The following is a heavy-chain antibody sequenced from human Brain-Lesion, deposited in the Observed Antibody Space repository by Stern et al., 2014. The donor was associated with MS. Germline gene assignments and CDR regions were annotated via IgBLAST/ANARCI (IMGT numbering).Heavy chain of an antibody. Sequence: EVQLVESGGNLIQPGASLRISCAASGFSVSNNYMTWVRQAPGKGLEWVSLIYSGGGTYYADSVKGRFTISRDNSKNTLYLQMNNLRAEDTAVYYCARDRTCTGGSCYGTWGQGTLVTVSS. V-gene: IGHV3-53*01. CDR1: GFSVSNNY. CDR3: ARDRTCTGGSCYGT. D-gene: IGHD2-15*01. CDR2: IYSGGGT. J-gene: IGHJ5*02.